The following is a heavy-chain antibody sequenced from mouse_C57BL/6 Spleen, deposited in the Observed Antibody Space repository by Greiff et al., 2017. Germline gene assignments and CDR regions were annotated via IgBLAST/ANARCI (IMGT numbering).Heavy chain of an antibody. CDR3: ARLTTVVERWYFDV. CDR2: IHPNSGST. Sequence: QVQLQQPGAELVKPGASVKLSCKASGYTFTSYWMHWVKQRPGQGLEWIGMIHPNSGSTNYNEKFKSKATLTVDKSSSTAYMHLSSLTSEDSAVYYCARLTTVVERWYFDVWGTGTTVTVSS. J-gene: IGHJ1*03. CDR1: GYTFTSYW. D-gene: IGHD1-1*01. V-gene: IGHV1-64*01.